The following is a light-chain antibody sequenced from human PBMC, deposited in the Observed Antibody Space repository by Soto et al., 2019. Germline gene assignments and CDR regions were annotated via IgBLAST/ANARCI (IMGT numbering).Light chain of an antibody. CDR3: SSYTASNTEV. CDR2: EVT. CDR1: STDVGHYNY. J-gene: IGLJ1*01. Sequence: QSALTQPASVSGSPGQSITISCTGTSTDVGHYNYVSWYQQHPGKAPKLIIYEVTNRPSGVSNRFSGSKSGNTASLTISGLQAEDESDYYCSSYTASNTEVFGSGTKLTVL. V-gene: IGLV2-14*01.